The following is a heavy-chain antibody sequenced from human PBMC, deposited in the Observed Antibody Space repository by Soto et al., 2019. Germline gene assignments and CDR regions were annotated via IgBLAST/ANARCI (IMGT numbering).Heavy chain of an antibody. CDR3: ASASGSNNHFDY. D-gene: IGHD1-26*01. CDR1: GLTFSSYW. Sequence: EVQLVESGGGLVQPGGSLRLSCAASGLTFSSYWMHWVRQAPGKGLVWVSSINTDGRSTTYADSLEGRFTLSRDNTKNTMYLELNSLRVEGTAVYYCASASGSNNHFDYWGQGALVTVSS. V-gene: IGHV3-74*01. CDR2: INTDGRST. J-gene: IGHJ4*02.